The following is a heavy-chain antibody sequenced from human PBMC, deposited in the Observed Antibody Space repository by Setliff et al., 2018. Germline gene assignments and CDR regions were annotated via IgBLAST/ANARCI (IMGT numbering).Heavy chain of an antibody. V-gene: IGHV1-46*01. D-gene: IGHD6-13*01. CDR2: VNPGGGSA. CDR1: GYSFTSHY. Sequence: GASVKVSCKTSGYSFTSHYMHWVRQAPGQGLEWMGIVNPGGGSASYAQKFQSRVTMTRDTSTSTFYMELSMLRSEDTAVYYCARGGMAAAGRKGVFEYWGQGSLVTVSS. J-gene: IGHJ4*02. CDR3: ARGGMAAAGRKGVFEY.